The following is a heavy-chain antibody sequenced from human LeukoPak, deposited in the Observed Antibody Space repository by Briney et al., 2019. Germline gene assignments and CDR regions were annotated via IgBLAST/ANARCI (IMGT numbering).Heavy chain of an antibody. V-gene: IGHV3-73*01. Sequence: GFTXSGSAMRWVRQASGKGLEWVGRIRSKANSYATAYAASVKGRFTISRDDSKNTAYLQMNSLKTEDTAVXXCXLPXXDYRWGQGTLVTVSS. J-gene: IGHJ1*01. D-gene: IGHD4-17*01. CDR2: IRSKANSYAT. CDR3: XLPXXDYR. CDR1: GFTXSGSA.